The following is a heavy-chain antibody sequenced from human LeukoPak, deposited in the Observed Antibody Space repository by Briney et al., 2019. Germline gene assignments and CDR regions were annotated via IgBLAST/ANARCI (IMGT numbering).Heavy chain of an antibody. CDR3: ARAERGYSGYDLSNFDY. J-gene: IGHJ4*02. V-gene: IGHV4-59*01. CDR1: GGSISRYY. D-gene: IGHD5-12*01. Sequence: SETLSLTCTVSGGSISRYYWSWIRQTPGKRLEWLGYTYYSGSTDYNPSLRSRVTISVDTSKKQFSLKLSSVTAADTAVYYCARAERGYSGYDLSNFDYWGQGTLVTVSS. CDR2: TYYSGST.